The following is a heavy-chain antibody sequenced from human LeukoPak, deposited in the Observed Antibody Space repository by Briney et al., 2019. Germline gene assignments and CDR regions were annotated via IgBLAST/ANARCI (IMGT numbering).Heavy chain of an antibody. D-gene: IGHD1-26*01. CDR1: EFTFSDYA. CDR2: ISGSGVMT. CDR3: AKDRSIGTYYTFDH. V-gene: IGHV3-23*01. J-gene: IGHJ4*02. Sequence: PGGSLRLSCAASEFTFSDYAMTWVRQAPGKGLEWVATISGSGVMTYYADSVKGRFTVSGDNSKNTLYLQMSSLTAADTAVYYCAKDRSIGTYYTFDHWGQGTLVTVSA.